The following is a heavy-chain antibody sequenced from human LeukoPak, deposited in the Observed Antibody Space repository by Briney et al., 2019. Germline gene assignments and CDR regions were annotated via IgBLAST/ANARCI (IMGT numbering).Heavy chain of an antibody. CDR2: IYYSGST. V-gene: IGHV4-59*01. J-gene: IGHJ6*03. D-gene: IGHD5-12*01. CDR3: ARAPWGVVTIQYYYYYMDV. Sequence: SETLSLTCTVSGGSISSYYWSWIRQPPGKGLEWIGYIYYSGSTNYNPSLKSRITISVDTSKNQFSLKLSSGTAADTAVYYCARAPWGVVTIQYYYYYMDVWGKGTTVTISS. CDR1: GGSISSYY.